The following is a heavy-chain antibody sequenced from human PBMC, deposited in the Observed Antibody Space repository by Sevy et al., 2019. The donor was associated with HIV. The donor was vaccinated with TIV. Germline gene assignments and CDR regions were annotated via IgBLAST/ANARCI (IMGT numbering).Heavy chain of an antibody. CDR1: GFTFSSYS. J-gene: IGHJ3*02. D-gene: IGHD3-16*02. Sequence: GGSLRLSCAASGFTFSSYSMSWVRQAPGKGLEWVSSISSSSSYIYYADSVKGRFTISRDNAKNSLYLQMNSLRAEDTAVYYCAKLRLGELSSDAFDIWGQGTMVTVSS. CDR2: ISSSSSYI. V-gene: IGHV3-21*01. CDR3: AKLRLGELSSDAFDI.